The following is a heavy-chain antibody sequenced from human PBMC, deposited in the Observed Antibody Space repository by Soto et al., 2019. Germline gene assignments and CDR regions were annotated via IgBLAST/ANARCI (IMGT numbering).Heavy chain of an antibody. V-gene: IGHV3-23*01. CDR1: GFSFSDYA. CDR2: ISATGGST. Sequence: EVQLLDSGGGLVQPGGSLRLSCAASGFSFSDYAMNWVRQAPGKGLEGVSEISATGGSTFYADFVKGRFTISRDNSKNTLYLHLTSLRDEDTARYYCAKASSAWYDSKSYYFDDWGPGTLVTVSS. D-gene: IGHD6-19*01. CDR3: AKASSAWYDSKSYYFDD. J-gene: IGHJ4*02.